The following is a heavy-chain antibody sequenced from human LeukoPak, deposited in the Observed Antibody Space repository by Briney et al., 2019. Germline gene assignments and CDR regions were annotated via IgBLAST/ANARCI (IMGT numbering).Heavy chain of an antibody. CDR1: GYSISSGYY. CDR2: IYHSGST. CDR3: ARGEVVVVPAAIRFDP. Sequence: PSETLSLTCAVSGYSISSGYYWGWIRQPPGKGLEWIGSIYHSGSTYYNPSLKSRVTISVDTSKNQFSLKLRSVTAADTAVYYCARGEVVVVPAAIRFDPWGQGTLVTVSS. D-gene: IGHD2-2*01. J-gene: IGHJ5*02. V-gene: IGHV4-38-2*01.